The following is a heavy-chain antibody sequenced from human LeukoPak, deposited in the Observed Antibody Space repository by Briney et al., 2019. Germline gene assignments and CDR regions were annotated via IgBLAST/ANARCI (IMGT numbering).Heavy chain of an antibody. J-gene: IGHJ6*02. CDR1: GYTFTGYY. D-gene: IGHD6-13*01. Sequence: ASVKVSCKASGYTFTGYYMHWVRQAPGQGLEWMGWISAYNGNTNYAQKLQGRVTMTTDTSTSTAYMELRSLRSDDTAVYYCARVRRDIAAAGLSDYYYYGMDVWGQGTTVTVSS. CDR2: ISAYNGNT. V-gene: IGHV1-18*04. CDR3: ARVRRDIAAAGLSDYYYYGMDV.